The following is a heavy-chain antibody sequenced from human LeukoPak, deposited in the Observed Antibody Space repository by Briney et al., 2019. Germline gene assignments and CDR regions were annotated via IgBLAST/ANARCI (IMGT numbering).Heavy chain of an antibody. CDR1: GFTFSGST. CDR2: IRSKANSYAT. V-gene: IGHV3-73*01. Sequence: GGSLRLSCAASGFTFSGSTMHWVRQASGKGLEWVGRIRSKANSYATAYAASVKGRFTISRDDSKKMAYLQMNNLKTEDTAMYYCTRANGWDAFDIWGQGTMVTVSS. CDR3: TRANGWDAFDI. D-gene: IGHD6-19*01. J-gene: IGHJ3*02.